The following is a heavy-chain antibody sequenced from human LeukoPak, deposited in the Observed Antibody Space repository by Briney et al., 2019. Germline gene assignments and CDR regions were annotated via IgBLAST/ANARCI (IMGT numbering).Heavy chain of an antibody. CDR2: IYYSGST. CDR1: GFTVSSNY. Sequence: PGGSLRLSCAASGFTVSSNYMSWVRQAPGKGLEWIGSIYYSGSTYYNPSLKSRVTISVDTSKNQFSLKLSSVTAADTAVYYCARDEGGYSLNFDPWGQGTLVTVSS. CDR3: ARDEGGYSLNFDP. J-gene: IGHJ5*02. D-gene: IGHD5-18*01. V-gene: IGHV4-39*07.